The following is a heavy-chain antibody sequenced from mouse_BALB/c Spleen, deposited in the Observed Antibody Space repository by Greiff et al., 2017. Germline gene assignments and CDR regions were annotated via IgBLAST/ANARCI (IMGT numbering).Heavy chain of an antibody. CDR3: ARDAGNVYSIDF. CDR2: SRNKANDYTT. CDR1: GFTFSDFY. V-gene: IGHV7-1*02. J-gene: IGHJ4*01. D-gene: IGHD2-1*01. Sequence: EVQGVESGGGLVQPGGSLRLSCATSGFTFSDFYMEWVRQPPGKRLEWIAASRNKANDYTTEYSESVKGRFIVSRDTYPNILYLQINALRAEDTAIYYCARDAGNVYSIDFWGEGTSVTVSS.